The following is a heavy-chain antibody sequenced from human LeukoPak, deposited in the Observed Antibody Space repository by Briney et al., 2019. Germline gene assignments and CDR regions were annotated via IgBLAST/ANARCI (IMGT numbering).Heavy chain of an antibody. V-gene: IGHV3-7*01. D-gene: IGHD4/OR15-4a*01. Sequence: GGSLRLSCAASGVTFSGHWMSWVRQAPGKGLELVAKIKQDGSEKSYVDSVKGRFTISRDNAKTSLYLQMNSLRAEDTAFYYCARDGADSGLYFDSCGQGTLVTVSS. CDR2: IKQDGSEK. J-gene: IGHJ4*02. CDR3: ARDGADSGLYFDS. CDR1: GVTFSGHW.